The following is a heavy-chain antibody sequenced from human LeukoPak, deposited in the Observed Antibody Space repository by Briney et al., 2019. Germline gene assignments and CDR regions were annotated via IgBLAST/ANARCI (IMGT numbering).Heavy chain of an antibody. J-gene: IGHJ6*03. CDR3: ARDPHRRGGYYYYHMDV. Sequence: GAPVKVSCKASGYTFTGYYMHWVRQAPGQGLEWMGRINPNSGGTNYAQKFQGRVTMTRDTSISTAYMELSRLRSDDTAVYYCARDPHRRGGYYYYHMDVWGKGTTVTVSS. V-gene: IGHV1-2*06. CDR1: GYTFTGYY. CDR2: INPNSGGT. D-gene: IGHD3-10*01.